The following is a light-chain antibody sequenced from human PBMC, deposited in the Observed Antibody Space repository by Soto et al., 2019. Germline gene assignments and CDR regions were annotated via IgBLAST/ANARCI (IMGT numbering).Light chain of an antibody. CDR1: QTIANK. CDR3: QQYNNWPPYN. V-gene: IGKV3-15*01. J-gene: IGKJ2*01. CDR2: VAS. Sequence: ETVMTQSPATLSVSPGEIATLSCRASQTIANKLAWYQQRPCQAPRLLIYVASTRATGIPARFSGSGYGTEFTLTISSLQSEDFAIYYCQQYNNWPPYNFGQGTKLEIK.